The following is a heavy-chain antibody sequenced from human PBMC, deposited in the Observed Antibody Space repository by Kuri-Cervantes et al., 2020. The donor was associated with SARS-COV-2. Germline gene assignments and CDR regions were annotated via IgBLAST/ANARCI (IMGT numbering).Heavy chain of an antibody. D-gene: IGHD3-3*01. J-gene: IGHJ6*03. CDR1: GYTLTELS. CDR3: ARVGYDFWSGRPYYYMDV. CDR2: INPNSGGT. Sequence: ASVKVSCKVSGYTLTELSMHWVRQAPGQGLEWMGWINPNSGGTNYAQKFQGRVTMTRDTSISTAYMELSRLRSDDTAVYYCARVGYDFWSGRPYYYMDVWGKGTTVTVSS. V-gene: IGHV1-2*02.